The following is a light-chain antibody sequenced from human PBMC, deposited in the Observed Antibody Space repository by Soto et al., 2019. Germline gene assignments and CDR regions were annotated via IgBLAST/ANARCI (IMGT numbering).Light chain of an antibody. CDR3: QSYDSSLSGYV. V-gene: IGLV1-40*01. CDR2: GNS. J-gene: IGLJ1*01. Sequence: QSVLTQPPSVSGAPGQRVTISCTGSSSNIGAGYDVHWYQQLPGTAPKLLIYGNSNRPSGVPDRFSGSKSGTSASLASTGLQAEDEADYYCQSYDSSLSGYVFGPGTKRTVL. CDR1: SSNIGAGYD.